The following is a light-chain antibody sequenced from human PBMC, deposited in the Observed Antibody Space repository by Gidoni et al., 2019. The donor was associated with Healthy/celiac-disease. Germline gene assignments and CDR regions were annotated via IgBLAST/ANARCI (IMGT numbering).Light chain of an antibody. V-gene: IGLV3-1*01. CDR2: QGS. J-gene: IGLJ2*01. Sequence: YELTQPPSVSLSPGQTASITCSGDKLGDKYACWYQQKPGHSPVLVIYQGSNRPPGIPERFSGSNSGNTATLTISGTQAMDEADYYCQAWDSSTEVFGGGTKLTVL. CDR3: QAWDSSTEV. CDR1: KLGDKY.